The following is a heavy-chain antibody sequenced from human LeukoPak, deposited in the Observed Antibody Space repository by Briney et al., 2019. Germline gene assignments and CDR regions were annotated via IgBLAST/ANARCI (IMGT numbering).Heavy chain of an antibody. J-gene: IGHJ5*02. CDR2: ITGNGANT. CDR3: ARDRSGSYPNWFDP. Sequence: GGSLRLSCAASGVTFSSYGMSWVRQAPGKGLEWVSAITGNGANTFYADSVKGRFTISRDNSKNTMYLQMNSLRAEDTALYYCARDRSGSYPNWFDPWGQGTLVTVSS. D-gene: IGHD3-10*01. CDR1: GVTFSSYG. V-gene: IGHV3-23*01.